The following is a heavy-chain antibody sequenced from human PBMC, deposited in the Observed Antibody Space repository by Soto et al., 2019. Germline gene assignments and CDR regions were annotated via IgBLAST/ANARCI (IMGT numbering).Heavy chain of an antibody. CDR3: ATGLSGDKVDY. V-gene: IGHV4-30-4*01. D-gene: IGHD7-27*01. Sequence: QVQLQESGPGLVTPSQTLSLTCTVSGGSVGHGDYYGVWIAHPPRKGPEWIGHIFYIGGTYSNPSLKSRVTISVDASKNQFSLTLSSVTAADTGVYYCATGLSGDKVDYWGQGTLVTVSS. J-gene: IGHJ4*02. CDR2: IFYIGGT. CDR1: GGSVGHGDYY.